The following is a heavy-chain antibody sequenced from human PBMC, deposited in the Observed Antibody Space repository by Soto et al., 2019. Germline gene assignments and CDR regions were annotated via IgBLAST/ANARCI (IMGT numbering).Heavy chain of an antibody. J-gene: IGHJ4*02. V-gene: IGHV3-30*18. D-gene: IGHD3-9*01. Sequence: PGGSLRLSCAACGFTFSDYGMHWVRQTPGKGLEWVALMSSDGTIKYFVDSVKGRFSISRDNSKNTLYLQMSSLRTEDTVVYYCAKDRYDILTGYSDYWGQGILVTVSS. CDR1: GFTFSDYG. CDR3: AKDRYDILTGYSDY. CDR2: MSSDGTIK.